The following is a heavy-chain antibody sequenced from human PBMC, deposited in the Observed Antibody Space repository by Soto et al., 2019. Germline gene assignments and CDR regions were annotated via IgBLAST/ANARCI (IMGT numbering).Heavy chain of an antibody. CDR3: VKGQKSPYGDSAYYFDY. D-gene: IGHD4-17*01. V-gene: IGHV3-64D*08. J-gene: IGHJ4*02. CDR2: ISSNGGST. CDR1: GFTFSSYA. Sequence: GGSLRLSCSASGFTFSSYAMHWVRQAPGKGLEYVSAISSNGGSTYYADSVKGRFTISRDNSKNTLYLQMSSLRAEDTAVYYCVKGQKSPYGDSAYYFDYWGQGTLVTVSS.